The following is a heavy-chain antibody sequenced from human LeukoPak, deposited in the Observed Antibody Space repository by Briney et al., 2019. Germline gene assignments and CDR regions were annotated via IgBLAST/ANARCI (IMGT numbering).Heavy chain of an antibody. CDR2: FHASGST. Sequence: SETLSLTCAVSGVSISDSFWTWIRQPAGKGLEWIGRFHASGSTNYNPSLKSRVTMSVDTSKNHFSLRLASVTAADTAVYYCAKDQTARSSSSWYADWYFDLWGRGTLVTMSS. CDR1: GVSISDSF. D-gene: IGHD6-13*01. CDR3: AKDQTARSSSSWYADWYFDL. V-gene: IGHV4-4*07. J-gene: IGHJ2*01.